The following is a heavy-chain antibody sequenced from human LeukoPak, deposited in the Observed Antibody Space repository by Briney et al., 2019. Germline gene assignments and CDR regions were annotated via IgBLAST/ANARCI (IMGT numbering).Heavy chain of an antibody. J-gene: IGHJ4*02. CDR1: GGSISSYY. CDR2: IYYSGST. D-gene: IGHD1-1*01. CDR3: ARHLSGTTMAHYFDF. V-gene: IGHV4-59*08. Sequence: SETLSLTCTVSGGSISSYYWSWIRQPPGKGLEWIGYIYYSGSTNYNPSLKSRVTISVDTSKNQFSLKLYSVTASDAAIYYCARHLSGTTMAHYFDFWGQGTLATVSS.